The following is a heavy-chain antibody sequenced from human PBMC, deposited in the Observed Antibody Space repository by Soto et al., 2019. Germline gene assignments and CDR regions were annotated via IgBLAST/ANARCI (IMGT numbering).Heavy chain of an antibody. CDR2: IYYSGST. V-gene: IGHV4-59*01. D-gene: IGHD6-19*01. CDR3: ARVGSSGWSNDY. J-gene: IGHJ4*02. Sequence: AETLSLTCTVSGGSISRYYWSWIRQPPGKGLEWIGYIYYSGSTNYNPSLKSRVTISVDTSKNQFSLKLSSVTAADTAVYYCARVGSSGWSNDYWGQGTLVTVSS. CDR1: GGSISRYY.